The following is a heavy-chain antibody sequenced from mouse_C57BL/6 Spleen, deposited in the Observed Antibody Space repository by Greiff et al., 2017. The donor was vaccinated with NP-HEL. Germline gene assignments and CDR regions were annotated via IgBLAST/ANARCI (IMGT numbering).Heavy chain of an antibody. CDR1: GFSLTSYG. CDR2: IWSDGST. CDR3: ARHEWLPYYAMDY. D-gene: IGHD2-2*01. Sequence: VKLMESGPGLVAPSQSLSITCTVSGFSLTSYGVNWVRQPPGKGLEWLVVIWSDGSTTYNSALNSRLSISKDNSKSQVFLKMNSLQTDDTAMYYCARHEWLPYYAMDYWGQGTSVTVSS. J-gene: IGHJ4*01. V-gene: IGHV2-6-1*01.